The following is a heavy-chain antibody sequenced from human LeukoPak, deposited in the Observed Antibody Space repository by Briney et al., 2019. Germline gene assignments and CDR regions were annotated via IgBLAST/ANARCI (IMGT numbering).Heavy chain of an antibody. Sequence: PSETLSLTCAVYGGSFSDYYWSWIHQSPGKGLEWIGEISHGGSTNYNPSLKSRVTISVDTSKNQFSLKLSSVTAADTAVYYCARLRGDRRDWGQGTLVTVSS. D-gene: IGHD3-10*01. CDR3: ARLRGDRRD. CDR2: ISHGGST. V-gene: IGHV4-34*01. CDR1: GGSFSDYY. J-gene: IGHJ4*02.